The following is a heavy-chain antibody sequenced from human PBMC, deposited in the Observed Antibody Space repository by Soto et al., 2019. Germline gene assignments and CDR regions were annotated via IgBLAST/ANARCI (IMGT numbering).Heavy chain of an antibody. CDR3: ARGYGDYVHFDY. V-gene: IGHV4-59*01. CDR2: IYYSGST. CDR1: GGSISSYY. D-gene: IGHD4-17*01. J-gene: IGHJ4*02. Sequence: SETLSLTCTVSGGSISSYYWSWIRQPPGKGLEWIGYIYYSGSTNYNPSLKSRVTISVDTSKNQFSLKLSSVTAADTAVYYCARGYGDYVHFDYWGQGTLVTVS.